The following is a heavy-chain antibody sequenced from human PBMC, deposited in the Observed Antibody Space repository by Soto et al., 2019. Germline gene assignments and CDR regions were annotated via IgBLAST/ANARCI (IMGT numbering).Heavy chain of an antibody. CDR2: ISSDGDIT. J-gene: IGHJ5*02. CDR1: GFTFSEYS. D-gene: IGHD3-9*01. Sequence: GSLLPACSASGFTFSEYSMHWVRQAPGKGLQYVSTISSDGDITYYADSVKGRSTISRDNSKNTLYLKMNSLRPEDTAVYYCVKVSTFYDILTGYYSTNFFDPWGQGTLVT. V-gene: IGHV3-64D*06. CDR3: VKVSTFYDILTGYYSTNFFDP.